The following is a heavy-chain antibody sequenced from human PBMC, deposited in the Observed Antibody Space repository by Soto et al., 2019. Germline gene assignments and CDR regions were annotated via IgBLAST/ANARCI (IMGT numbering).Heavy chain of an antibody. CDR2: FDPEESET. V-gene: IGHV1-24*01. D-gene: IGHD2-2*01. CDR3: AREPLSTTTTFYGMDV. Sequence: ASVKVSCKVSGYTLTELSMHWVRQAPGKGREGMGGFDPEESETIYAQKFQGRVTMTEDTSTDTLYLQVSSLKAEDTAVYYCAREPLSTTTTFYGMDVWGQGTTVTVSS. J-gene: IGHJ6*02. CDR1: GYTLTELS.